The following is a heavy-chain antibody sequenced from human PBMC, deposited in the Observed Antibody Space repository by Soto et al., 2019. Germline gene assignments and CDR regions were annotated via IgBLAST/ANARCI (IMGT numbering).Heavy chain of an antibody. CDR1: GGSLSGYS. J-gene: IGHJ4*02. V-gene: IGHV4-34*01. CDR3: ARGGGSMDY. Sequence: PSETLSLTCAVYGGSLSGYSWSWFRQPPGKGLEWIGEINQRGSTNYNPCLQSRVTISLDTFKNQFYLQLTSVKAADPAVYYCARGGGSMDYWGQGILVTRSS. CDR2: INQRGST. D-gene: IGHD3-16*01.